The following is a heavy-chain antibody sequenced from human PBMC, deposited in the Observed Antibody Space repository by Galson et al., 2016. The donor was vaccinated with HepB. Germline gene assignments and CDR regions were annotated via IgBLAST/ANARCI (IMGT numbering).Heavy chain of an antibody. CDR3: AASPATTEVPEGYALDF. J-gene: IGHJ3*01. V-gene: IGHV3-30*04. Sequence: SLRLSCAASGFSFSSQAMYWVRQAPGKGLEWVAVISYDERNKYYTDSVKGRLTVSRDSSKYTLYLQMNSLRIEDTAVYYCAASPATTEVPEGYALDFWGQGTMVTVSS. CDR1: GFSFSSQA. CDR2: ISYDERNK. D-gene: IGHD4-11*01.